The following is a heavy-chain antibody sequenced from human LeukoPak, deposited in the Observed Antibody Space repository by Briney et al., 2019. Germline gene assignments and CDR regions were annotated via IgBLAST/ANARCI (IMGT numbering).Heavy chain of an antibody. CDR3: ARGGGYCSGGSCYVGY. Sequence: AGGSLRLSCAASGFTFSSYSMNWVRQAPGKGLEWVSSISSSSSYIYYADSVKGRFTISRDNAKNSLCLQMNSLRAEDTAVYYCARGGGYCSGGSCYVGYWGQGTLVTVSS. CDR1: GFTFSSYS. CDR2: ISSSSSYI. V-gene: IGHV3-21*01. J-gene: IGHJ4*02. D-gene: IGHD2-15*01.